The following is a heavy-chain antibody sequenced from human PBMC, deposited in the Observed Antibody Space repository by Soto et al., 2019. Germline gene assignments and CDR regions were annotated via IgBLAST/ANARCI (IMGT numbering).Heavy chain of an antibody. J-gene: IGHJ4*02. CDR1: GFTFSNYA. D-gene: IGHD6-19*01. CDR2: LSGTGANT. Sequence: GGSLRLSCAASGFTFSNYAMGWVRQAPGKGLEWVSALSGTGANTYYADSVKGRFTISRDNSKNTVYLQMNSLRAEDTATYYCAKDRSSGWKFDFWGQGTLVTVSS. CDR3: AKDRSSGWKFDF. V-gene: IGHV3-23*01.